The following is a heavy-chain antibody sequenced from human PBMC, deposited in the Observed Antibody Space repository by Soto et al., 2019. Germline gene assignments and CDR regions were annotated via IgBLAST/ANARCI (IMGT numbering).Heavy chain of an antibody. D-gene: IGHD6-19*01. J-gene: IGHJ4*02. Sequence: GGSLRLSCAASGFTFSSYAMHWVRQAPGKGLEWVAVISYDGSNKYYADSVKGRFTISRDNSKNTLYLQMNSLRAEDTAVYYCARSTSLPQPYSSGFDYWGQGTLVTVSS. CDR1: GFTFSSYA. CDR3: ARSTSLPQPYSSGFDY. CDR2: ISYDGSNK. V-gene: IGHV3-30-3*01.